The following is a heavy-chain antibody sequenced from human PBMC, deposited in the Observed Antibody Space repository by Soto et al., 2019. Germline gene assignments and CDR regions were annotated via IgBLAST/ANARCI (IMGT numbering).Heavy chain of an antibody. CDR3: ARGSNFGEPWFDP. Sequence: PSETLSLTCTVSGGSISSGDYYWSWIRQPPGKGLEWIGYIYYSGSTYYNPSLKSRVTISVDTSKNQFSLKLSSVTAADTAVYYCARGSNFGEPWFDPWGQGTLVTV. CDR2: IYYSGST. D-gene: IGHD3-10*01. CDR1: GGSISSGDYY. J-gene: IGHJ5*02. V-gene: IGHV4-30-4*01.